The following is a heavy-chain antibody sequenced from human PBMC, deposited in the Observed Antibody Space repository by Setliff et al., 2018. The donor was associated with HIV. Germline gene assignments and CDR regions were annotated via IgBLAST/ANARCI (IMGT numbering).Heavy chain of an antibody. V-gene: IGHV7-4-1*02. CDR1: GYTFTKYA. J-gene: IGHJ4*02. D-gene: IGHD3-22*01. CDR2: IHTNTGDP. CDR3: ARDGYYYDSSGHLAYYFDY. Sequence: ASVKVSCKASGYTFTKYAMSWVRQAPGQGLEWVGWIHTNTGDPTYAQGFTGRFVFSFDTSVSTAYLQISSLKAEDIAVYYCARDGYYYDSSGHLAYYFDYWGQGTLVTVSS.